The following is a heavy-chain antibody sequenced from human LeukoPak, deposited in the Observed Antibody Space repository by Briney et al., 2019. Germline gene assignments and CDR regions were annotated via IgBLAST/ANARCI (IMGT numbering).Heavy chain of an antibody. D-gene: IGHD3-16*01. V-gene: IGHV4-39*01. CDR3: ARLSVVRDYVWGSYDDY. CDR1: GGSISSSSYY. CDR2: IYYSGST. Sequence: PSETLSLTCTVSGGSISSSSYYWGWIRQPPGKGLEWIGSIYYSGSTYYNPSLKSRVTISVDTSKNQFSLKLSSVTAADTAVYYCARLSVVRDYVWGSYDDYWGQGTLVTVSS. J-gene: IGHJ4*02.